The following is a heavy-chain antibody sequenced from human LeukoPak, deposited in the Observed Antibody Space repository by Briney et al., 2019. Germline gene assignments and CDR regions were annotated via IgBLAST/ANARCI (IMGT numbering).Heavy chain of an antibody. CDR1: GFTLRTYA. D-gene: IGHD6-25*01. CDR3: AEISSSAESNFDY. CDR2: IWPDGSKK. Sequence: CLRPSCAPSGFTLRTYAMHWVRQAPGNGLEWVAFIWPDGSKKYYADSVKGRFAISRENSKNTAYLQMNDLRPEDTALYFCAEISSSAESNFDYWGQGTLLTVSS. V-gene: IGHV3-33*01. J-gene: IGHJ4*02.